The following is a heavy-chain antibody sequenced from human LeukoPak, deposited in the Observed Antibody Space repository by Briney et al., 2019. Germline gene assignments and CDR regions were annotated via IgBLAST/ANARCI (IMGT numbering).Heavy chain of an antibody. CDR3: ASGGVEWELLVFDY. V-gene: IGHV3-21*05. Sequence: GGSLRLSCAASGFTFSSYSMNWVRQAPGKGLEWVSYISSSSSYIYYADSVKGRFTISRDNAKNSLYLQMNSLRAEDTAVYYCASGGVEWELLVFDYWGQGTLVTVSS. J-gene: IGHJ4*02. D-gene: IGHD1-26*01. CDR2: ISSSSSYI. CDR1: GFTFSSYS.